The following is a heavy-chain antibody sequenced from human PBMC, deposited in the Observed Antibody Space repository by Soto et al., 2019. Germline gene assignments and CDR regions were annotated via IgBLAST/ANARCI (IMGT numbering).Heavy chain of an antibody. CDR3: ATNPYDFWSGYEDY. Sequence: EVQLVESGGGLVKPGGSLRLSCAASGFTFSSYSRNWVRQAPGKGLEWVSSISSSSSYIYYADSVKGRFTISRDNAKNSLYLQMNSLRAEDTAVYYCATNPYDFWSGYEDYRGQGTLVTVSS. D-gene: IGHD3-3*01. J-gene: IGHJ4*02. CDR1: GFTFSSYS. CDR2: ISSSSSYI. V-gene: IGHV3-21*01.